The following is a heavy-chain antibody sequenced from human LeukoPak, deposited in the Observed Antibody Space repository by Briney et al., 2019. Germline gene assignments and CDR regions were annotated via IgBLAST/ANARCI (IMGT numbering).Heavy chain of an antibody. CDR3: ARSGRGLATRFDP. Sequence: SETLSLTCTVSGGSISSYYWSWIRQPPGKGLDWIGYIYYTGSTNYNPSLKSRVTLSVDTSKNQFSLKLSSMTAADTAVYYCARSGRGLATRFDPWGQGILVTVSS. J-gene: IGHJ5*02. CDR1: GGSISSYY. CDR2: IYYTGST. D-gene: IGHD1-26*01. V-gene: IGHV4-59*13.